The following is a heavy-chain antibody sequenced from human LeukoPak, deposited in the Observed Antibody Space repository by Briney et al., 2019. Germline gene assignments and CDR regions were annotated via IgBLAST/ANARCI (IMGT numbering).Heavy chain of an antibody. CDR2: IYSGGST. J-gene: IGHJ4*02. D-gene: IGHD3-10*02. Sequence: GGSLRLSGAASGFTVSSNYMSWVRQTPGKGLEWVSVIYSGGSTYYADSVKGRFTISRDNPKNTLYLQMNSLRPEDTAVYYCARSPRFGEFNSWGQGTLVTVSS. V-gene: IGHV3-66*02. CDR1: GFTVSSNY. CDR3: ARSPRFGEFNS.